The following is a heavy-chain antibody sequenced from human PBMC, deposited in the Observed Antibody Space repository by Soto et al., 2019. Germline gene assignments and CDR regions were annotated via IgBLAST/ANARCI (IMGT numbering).Heavy chain of an antibody. J-gene: IGHJ3*02. V-gene: IGHV3-7*03. CDR2: IKQDGSEK. Sequence: PGGSLRLSCAASGFTFSSYWMSWVRQAPGKGLEWVANIKQDGSEKYYVDSVKGRFTISRDNAKNSLYLQMNSLRAEDTAVYYCARDGSYYYDSSGYWSSENDAFDIWGQGTMVTVSS. CDR1: GFTFSSYW. D-gene: IGHD3-22*01. CDR3: ARDGSYYYDSSGYWSSENDAFDI.